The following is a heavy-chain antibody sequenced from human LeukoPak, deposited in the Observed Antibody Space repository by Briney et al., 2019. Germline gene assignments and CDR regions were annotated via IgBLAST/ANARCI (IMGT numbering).Heavy chain of an antibody. V-gene: IGHV3-7*01. D-gene: IGHD2-15*01. Sequence: GGSLRLSCAASGFTFSDYYMSWVRQAPGKGLEWVASTQQDGNEKYFVDSVKGRFTISRDNAKNSLYPQMNSLRAEDTAVYYCARGWSVPGYWGQGTLVTVSS. J-gene: IGHJ4*02. CDR1: GFTFSDYY. CDR2: TQQDGNEK. CDR3: ARGWSVPGY.